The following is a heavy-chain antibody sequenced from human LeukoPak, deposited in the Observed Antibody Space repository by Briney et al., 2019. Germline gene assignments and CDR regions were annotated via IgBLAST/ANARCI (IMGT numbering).Heavy chain of an antibody. D-gene: IGHD3-3*01. CDR2: VYYAGIT. CDR1: GDSIGTYY. V-gene: IGHV4-59*01. J-gene: IGHJ5*02. Sequence: SETLSLTCTVSGDSIGTYYWSWIRRPPGKGLEWIGHVYYAGITDYNPSLQSRVTISVDTSKNQFSLKLSSVTAADTAVYYCARVGSYYDFWSGYYMGNWFDPWGQGTLVTVSS. CDR3: ARVGSYYDFWSGYYMGNWFDP.